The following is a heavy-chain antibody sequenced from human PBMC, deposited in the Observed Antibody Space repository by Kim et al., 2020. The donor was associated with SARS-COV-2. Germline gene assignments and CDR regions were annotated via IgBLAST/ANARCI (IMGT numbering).Heavy chain of an antibody. CDR2: INHSGST. Sequence: SETLSLTCAAYGGSFSGYYWSWIRQPPGKGLEWIGEINHSGSTNYNPSLKSRVTISVDTSKNQFSLKLSSVTAADTAVYYCARVDTAMGYFDYWGQGTLVTVSS. J-gene: IGHJ4*02. CDR3: ARVDTAMGYFDY. D-gene: IGHD5-18*01. CDR1: GGSFSGYY. V-gene: IGHV4-34*01.